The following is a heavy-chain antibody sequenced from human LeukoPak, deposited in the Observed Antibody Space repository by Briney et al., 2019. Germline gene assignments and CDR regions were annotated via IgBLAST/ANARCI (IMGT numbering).Heavy chain of an antibody. V-gene: IGHV3-7*01. Sequence: GGSLRLSCAASGFTFSSYWMSWVRQAPGKGLERVANIKQDGSEKYYVDSVKGRFTISRDNAKNSLYLQMNSLRAEDTAVYYCARVETTKLRYFDWLPYYFDYWGQGTLVTVSS. CDR3: ARVETTKLRYFDWLPYYFDY. D-gene: IGHD3-9*01. CDR1: GFTFSSYW. CDR2: IKQDGSEK. J-gene: IGHJ4*02.